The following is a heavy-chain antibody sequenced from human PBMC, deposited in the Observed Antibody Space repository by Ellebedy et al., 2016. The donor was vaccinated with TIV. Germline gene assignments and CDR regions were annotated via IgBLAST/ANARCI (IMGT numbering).Heavy chain of an antibody. J-gene: IGHJ4*02. CDR1: AFTLGSYW. D-gene: IGHD1-14*01. CDR3: SRATGRARYYY. V-gene: IGHV3-7*03. Sequence: GESLKISCVASAFTLGSYWVGWVRQAPGKGLEWVANLKLDGSEKYYVDSVKGRFTISRDNAKNSLFLQMNSLRAEDAAVYYCSRATGRARYYYWGQGTLLTVSP. CDR2: LKLDGSEK.